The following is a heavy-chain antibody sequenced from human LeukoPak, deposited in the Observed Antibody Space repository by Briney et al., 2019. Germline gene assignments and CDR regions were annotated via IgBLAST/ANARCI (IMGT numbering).Heavy chain of an antibody. Sequence: PGGSLRLSCAASGFTFSDYYMSWIRQAPGKGLEWVSSISSSSSYIYYADSVKGRFTISRDNAKNSLYLQMNSLRAEDTAVYYCARSRITIFGVVRPNDYWGQGTLVTVSS. D-gene: IGHD3-3*01. CDR3: ARSRITIFGVVRPNDY. J-gene: IGHJ4*02. CDR2: ISSSSSYI. CDR1: GFTFSDYY. V-gene: IGHV3-11*06.